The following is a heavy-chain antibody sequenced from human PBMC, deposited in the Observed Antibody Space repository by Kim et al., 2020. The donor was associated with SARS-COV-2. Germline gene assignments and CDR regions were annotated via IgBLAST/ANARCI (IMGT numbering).Heavy chain of an antibody. CDR2: ISSKAYGGTT. D-gene: IGHD5-12*01. Sequence: GGSLRLSCTASGFTFGDYAMSWFRQAPGKGLEWVGLISSKAYGGTTEYAASVKGRFTISRDDSKSIAYLQMNSLKTEDTAAYYCTRGSKRWLQFNRGYYFDDWGQGTLVTVSS. CDR1: GFTFGDYA. V-gene: IGHV3-49*03. CDR3: TRGSKRWLQFNRGYYFDD. J-gene: IGHJ4*02.